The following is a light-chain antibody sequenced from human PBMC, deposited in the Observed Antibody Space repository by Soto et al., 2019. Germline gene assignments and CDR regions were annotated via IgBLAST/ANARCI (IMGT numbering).Light chain of an antibody. V-gene: IGLV4-69*01. CDR2: LNSDGSH. Sequence: QPVLTQSPSASASLGASVKLTCTLSSGHSSYAIAWHQQQPEKGPRYLMKLNSDGSHSKGDGIPDRFSGSSSGAERYLTISSLQAEDDADYYCQTWRTGIRVFGGGTKLTVL. CDR1: SGHSSYA. CDR3: QTWRTGIRV. J-gene: IGLJ3*02.